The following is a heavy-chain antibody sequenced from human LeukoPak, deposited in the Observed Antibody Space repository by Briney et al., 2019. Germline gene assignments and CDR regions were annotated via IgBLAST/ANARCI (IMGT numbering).Heavy chain of an antibody. D-gene: IGHD1-20*01. Sequence: SETLSLTCTVSGGSISSGGYYWRWIRQHPGKGLEWIGYIYYSGSTYYNPSLKSRVTISVDTSKNQFSLKLSSVTAADTAVYYCARGSFVTAPFDYWGQGTLVTVSS. J-gene: IGHJ4*02. CDR3: ARGSFVTAPFDY. V-gene: IGHV4-31*03. CDR1: GGSISSGGYY. CDR2: IYYSGST.